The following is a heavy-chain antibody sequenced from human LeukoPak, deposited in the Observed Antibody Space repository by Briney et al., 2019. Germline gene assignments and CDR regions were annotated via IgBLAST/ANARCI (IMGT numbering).Heavy chain of an antibody. Sequence: QPGGSLRLSCSASGFPFSTLGMHWVRQAPGKGLEHVSTIGSDGDGTYYADSVKGGFTISRDNSKSTLYLQMSSLRTEDTAMYYCVKDFGRVLGTPDYWGQGTLVTVSS. CDR3: VKDFGRVLGTPDY. V-gene: IGHV3-64D*06. J-gene: IGHJ4*02. CDR1: GFPFSTLG. D-gene: IGHD3-16*01. CDR2: IGSDGDGT.